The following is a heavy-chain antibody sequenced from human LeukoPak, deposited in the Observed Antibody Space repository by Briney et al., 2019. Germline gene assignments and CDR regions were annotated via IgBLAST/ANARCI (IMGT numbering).Heavy chain of an antibody. D-gene: IGHD6-19*01. V-gene: IGHV3-23*01. Sequence: GGSLRLSCAASGFTFSSYAMSWVRQAPGKGLEWVSAISGSGSSTYYADSVKGRFTISRDNSKNTLYLQMNSLRAEDTAVYYCAKDNGSGWYGGGFDPWGQGTLVTVSS. J-gene: IGHJ5*02. CDR2: ISGSGSST. CDR3: AKDNGSGWYGGGFDP. CDR1: GFTFSSYA.